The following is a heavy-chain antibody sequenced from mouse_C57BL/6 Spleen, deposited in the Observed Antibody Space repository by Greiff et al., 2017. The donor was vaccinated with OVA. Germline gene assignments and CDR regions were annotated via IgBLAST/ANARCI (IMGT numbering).Heavy chain of an antibody. V-gene: IGHV1-22*01. CDR1: GYTFTDYN. D-gene: IGHD1-1*01. Sequence: VQLKQSGPELVKPGASVKMSCKASGYTFTDYNMHWVKQSHGKSLEWIGYINPNNGGTSYNQKFKGKATLTVNKSSSTAYMELRSLTSEDSAVYYCARDGSLSTGSDYWGQGTTLTVSA. CDR2: INPNNGGT. J-gene: IGHJ2*01. CDR3: ARDGSLSTGSDY.